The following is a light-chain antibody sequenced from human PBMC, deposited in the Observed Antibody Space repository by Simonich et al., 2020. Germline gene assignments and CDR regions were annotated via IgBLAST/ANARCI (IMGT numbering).Light chain of an antibody. J-gene: IGKJ2*01. V-gene: IGKV1-5*03. CDR1: QSISSW. CDR2: KAS. Sequence: DIQMTQSPSTLSASVGDRVTITCRASQSISSWVAWYQQKPGKAPKLLIYKASSLESGVPSRFSGSGSWTEFTLTISSLQPDDFATYYCQQYNSYPYTFGQGTKLEIK. CDR3: QQYNSYPYT.